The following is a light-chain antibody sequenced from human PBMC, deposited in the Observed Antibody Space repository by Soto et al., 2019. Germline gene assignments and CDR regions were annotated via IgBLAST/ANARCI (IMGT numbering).Light chain of an antibody. CDR3: QQYYNWPPWT. J-gene: IGKJ1*01. CDR1: QSVSSN. V-gene: IGKV3-15*01. Sequence: EIVMTQSPATLSVSPGERATLSCRASQSVSSNLAWYQQKPGQAPRLLIYGASTRATAIPARFSGSGSGTEFTLTISSLQSVDFAVYYCQQYYNWPPWTVGQGTKVEIK. CDR2: GAS.